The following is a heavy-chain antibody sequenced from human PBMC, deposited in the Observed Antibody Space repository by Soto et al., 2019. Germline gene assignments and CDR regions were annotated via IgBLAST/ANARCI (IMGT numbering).Heavy chain of an antibody. CDR1: GYSFTSYW. CDR3: ARRPIVVVPAAMSGMDV. Sequence: GESLKTSCKGSGYSFTSYWISWVRQMPGKGLEWMGRIDPSDSYTNYSPSFQGHVTISADKSISTAYLQWSSLKASDTAMYYCARRPIVVVPAAMSGMDVWGQGTTVTVSS. D-gene: IGHD2-2*01. V-gene: IGHV5-10-1*01. CDR2: IDPSDSYT. J-gene: IGHJ6*02.